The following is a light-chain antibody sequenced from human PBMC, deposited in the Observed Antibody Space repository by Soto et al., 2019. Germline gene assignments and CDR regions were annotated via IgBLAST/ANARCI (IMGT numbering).Light chain of an antibody. CDR3: CSYAGSYTFYV. Sequence: QSALTQPRSVSGSPGQSVPISCTGTSSDVGGYNYVSWYQHHPGKAPKLLIYDVSKRPSGVPDRFSGSKSGNTASLTISGLQAEDEADYYCCSYAGSYTFYVFGTGTKLTVL. CDR1: SSDVGGYNY. CDR2: DVS. V-gene: IGLV2-11*01. J-gene: IGLJ1*01.